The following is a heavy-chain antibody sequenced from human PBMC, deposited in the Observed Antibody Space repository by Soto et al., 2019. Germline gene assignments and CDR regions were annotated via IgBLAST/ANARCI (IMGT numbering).Heavy chain of an antibody. J-gene: IGHJ4*02. CDR1: GYTFTSYG. V-gene: IGHV1-18*01. Sequence: ASVKVSCKASGYTFTSYGISWVRQAPGQGLEWMGWISAYNGNTNYAQKLQGRVTMTTDTSTSTAYMELRSLRSDDTAVYYCARAWLLPSKYYFDYWGQGTLVTVSS. D-gene: IGHD3-22*01. CDR3: ARAWLLPSKYYFDY. CDR2: ISAYNGNT.